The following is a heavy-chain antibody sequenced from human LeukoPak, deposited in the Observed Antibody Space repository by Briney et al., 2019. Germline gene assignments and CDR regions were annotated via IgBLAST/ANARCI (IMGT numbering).Heavy chain of an antibody. CDR3: AKDLDYYDSSGYCVFDY. V-gene: IGHV3-23*01. J-gene: IGHJ4*02. CDR2: ISGSGGST. D-gene: IGHD3-22*01. CDR1: GFTFSSYA. Sequence: GGSLRLSCAASGFTFSSYAMSWVRQAPGKGLEWVSAISGSGGSTYYADSVKGRFTISRDNSKNTLYLQMNSLRAEDTAVYYCAKDLDYYDSSGYCVFDYWGQGTLVTVSS.